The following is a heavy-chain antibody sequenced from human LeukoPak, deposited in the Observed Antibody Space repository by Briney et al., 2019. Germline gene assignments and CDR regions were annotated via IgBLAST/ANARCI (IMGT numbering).Heavy chain of an antibody. V-gene: IGHV3-7*01. D-gene: IGHD1-26*01. Sequence: GGSLRLSCAASGFTFSSYWMSWVRQAPGKGLEWVANIKQDGSEKSYVDSVKGRLTISRDNAMNSLYLQMNSLRAEDTAVYYCARLRGSYSSDYWGQGTLVTVSS. CDR2: IKQDGSEK. CDR3: ARLRGSYSSDY. CDR1: GFTFSSYW. J-gene: IGHJ4*02.